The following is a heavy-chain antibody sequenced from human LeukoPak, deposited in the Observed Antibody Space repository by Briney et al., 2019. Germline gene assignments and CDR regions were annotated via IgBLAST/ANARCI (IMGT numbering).Heavy chain of an antibody. D-gene: IGHD2-2*01. CDR2: IYHSGST. J-gene: IGHJ4*02. Sequence: SGTLSLTCAVSGGSLSSSNWWSWVRQPPGKGLEWIGEIYHSGSTNYNPSLKRRVTISVDKSKNQFSLKLSSVTAADTAVYYCARIVVVPAAIEYYFDYWGQGTLVTVSS. CDR3: ARIVVVPAAIEYYFDY. CDR1: GGSLSSSNW. V-gene: IGHV4-4*02.